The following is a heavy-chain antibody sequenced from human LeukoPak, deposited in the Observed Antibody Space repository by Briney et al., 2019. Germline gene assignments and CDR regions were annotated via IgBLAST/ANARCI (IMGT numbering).Heavy chain of an antibody. CDR1: NDSISSGDYY. Sequence: PSETLSLTCTVSNDSISSGDYYWSWIRQPAGKGLEWIGRIYTSGSTNYNPSLKSRVTISVDTSKNQFSLKLSSVTAADTAVYYCARDPLGVRVYFDYWGQGTLVTVSS. D-gene: IGHD3-10*01. CDR2: IYTSGST. J-gene: IGHJ4*02. CDR3: ARDPLGVRVYFDY. V-gene: IGHV4-61*02.